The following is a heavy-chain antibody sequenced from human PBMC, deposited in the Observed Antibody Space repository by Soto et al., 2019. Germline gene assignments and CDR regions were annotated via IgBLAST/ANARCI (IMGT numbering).Heavy chain of an antibody. CDR2: IVVGSGNT. CDR3: AAVQFYSSSPVAL. Sequence: SVKVSCKASGFTFTSSAVQWVRQARGQRLEWIGWIVVGSGNTNYAQKFQERVTITRDMSTSTAYMELSSLRSEDTAVYYCAAVQFYSSSPVALWGQGTLVTVSS. J-gene: IGHJ4*02. D-gene: IGHD6-13*01. CDR1: GFTFTSSA. V-gene: IGHV1-58*01.